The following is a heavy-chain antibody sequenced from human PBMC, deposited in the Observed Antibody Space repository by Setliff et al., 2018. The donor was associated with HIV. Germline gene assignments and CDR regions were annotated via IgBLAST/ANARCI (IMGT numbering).Heavy chain of an antibody. Sequence: GASVKVSCKASGYTFTSDYIHWVRQAPGQGLEWMGIINPAGNPTSYAQKFQGRVTMTRDTSISTAYMELSRLRSDDTAVYYCARIFGDQGYYYGMDVWGQGTTVTVSS. CDR3: ARIFGDQGYYYGMDV. CDR2: INPAGNPT. J-gene: IGHJ6*02. CDR1: GYTFTSDY. V-gene: IGHV1-2*02. D-gene: IGHD3-3*01.